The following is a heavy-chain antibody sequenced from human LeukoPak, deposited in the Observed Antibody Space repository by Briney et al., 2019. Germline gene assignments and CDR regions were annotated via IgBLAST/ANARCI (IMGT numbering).Heavy chain of an antibody. CDR1: GGSISSYY. CDR2: IYYSGST. Sequence: SGTLSLTCTVSGGSISSYYWSWIRQPPGKGLEWIGYIYYSGSTNYNPSLKSRVTISVDTSKNQFSLKLSSVTAADTAVYYCARVPGYDILTGYSHYYYYMDVWGKGTTVTVSS. V-gene: IGHV4-59*01. CDR3: ARVPGYDILTGYSHYYYYMDV. D-gene: IGHD3-9*01. J-gene: IGHJ6*03.